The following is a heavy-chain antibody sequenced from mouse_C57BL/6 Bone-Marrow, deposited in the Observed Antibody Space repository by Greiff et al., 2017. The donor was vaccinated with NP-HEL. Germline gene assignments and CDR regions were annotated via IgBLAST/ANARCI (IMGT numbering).Heavy chain of an antibody. CDR3: ARNSRYGSMDD. J-gene: IGHJ4*01. Sequence: QVQLKQSGAELARPGASVKMSCKASGYTFTSYTMHWVKQRPGQGLEWIGYINPSSGSTKYNPKFKDKATLTADNSSRTALMQLSSLTSEDSAVYYCARNSRYGSMDDWGQGTTVTVSS. CDR2: INPSSGST. CDR1: GYTFTSYT. D-gene: IGHD2-14*01. V-gene: IGHV1-4*01.